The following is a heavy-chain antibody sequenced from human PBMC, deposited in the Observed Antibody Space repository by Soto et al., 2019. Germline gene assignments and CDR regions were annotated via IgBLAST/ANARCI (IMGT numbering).Heavy chain of an antibody. Sequence: ASVKVSCKASGYTFTSYGISWVRQAPGQGLEWMGWISTYNGNTNYAQKLQGRVTMTTDTSTSTAYMELRSLRSDDTAVYYCATFWSGYPMYCMDFWCQGTTVTVSS. CDR1: GYTFTSYG. D-gene: IGHD3-3*01. CDR2: ISTYNGNT. J-gene: IGHJ6*02. CDR3: ATFWSGYPMYCMDF. V-gene: IGHV1-18*01.